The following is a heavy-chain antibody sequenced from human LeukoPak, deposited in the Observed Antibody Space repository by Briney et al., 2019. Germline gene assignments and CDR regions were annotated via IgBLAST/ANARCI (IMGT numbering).Heavy chain of an antibody. V-gene: IGHV4-34*01. CDR3: ARRGTIGTTTVDY. CDR2: INHSGST. J-gene: IGHJ4*02. D-gene: IGHD1-1*01. Sequence: SETLSLTCAVYGDSFSGYYWTWIRPPPGKGLECIGQINHSGSTNYNPSLKSRVTISVATSKNQFSLRLNSVTAADTAVYYCARRGTIGTTTVDYWGQGTPVTVSS. CDR1: GDSFSGYY.